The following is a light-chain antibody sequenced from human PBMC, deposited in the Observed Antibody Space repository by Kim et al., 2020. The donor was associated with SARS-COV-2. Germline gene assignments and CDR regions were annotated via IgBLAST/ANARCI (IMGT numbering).Light chain of an antibody. Sequence: PGEAATLSCRASPSVSSIYLAWYQQKLGQAPRLLIYRTSIRATGIPDRFSGSGSGTDFTLTISRLEPEDFAVYYCQQYSNSLGTFGQGTKLEI. CDR2: RTS. CDR3: QQYSNSLGT. CDR1: PSVSSIY. V-gene: IGKV3-20*01. J-gene: IGKJ2*02.